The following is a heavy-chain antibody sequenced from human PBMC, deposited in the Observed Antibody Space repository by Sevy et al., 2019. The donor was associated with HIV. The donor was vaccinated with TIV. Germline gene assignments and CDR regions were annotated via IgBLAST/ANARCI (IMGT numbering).Heavy chain of an antibody. J-gene: IGHJ4*02. CDR3: VKDRSGSYSFDY. CDR2: ISWSSGNI. D-gene: IGHD1-26*01. V-gene: IGHV3-9*01. Sequence: GGSLRLSCAASGFTFDDYTMNWVRQAPGKGLEWVSGISWSSGNIAYADSVEGRFTISRENAKNSLYLQMNSLRVADTALYYCVKDRSGSYSFDYWGQGTLVTVSS. CDR1: GFTFDDYT.